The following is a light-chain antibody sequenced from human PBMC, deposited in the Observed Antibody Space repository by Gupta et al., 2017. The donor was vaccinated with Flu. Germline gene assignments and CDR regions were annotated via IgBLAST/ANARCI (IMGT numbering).Light chain of an antibody. CDR2: DAS. Sequence: VLTQSPATLSLSPGERAVLSCRASQSVRPSLAWYQQKPGQAPRLLMYDASRRATGIPARFSGSGSRTDFTLTISTLEPEDFAVYYCQQRSDLPMYTFGQGTKLEIK. CDR1: QSVRPS. J-gene: IGKJ2*01. CDR3: QQRSDLPMYT. V-gene: IGKV3-11*01.